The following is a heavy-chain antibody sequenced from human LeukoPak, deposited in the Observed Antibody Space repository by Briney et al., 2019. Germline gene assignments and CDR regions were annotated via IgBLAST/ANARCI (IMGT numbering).Heavy chain of an antibody. CDR2: IRSKAKGGRT. CDR3: TRCYYDSSGYYVFDY. CDR1: GFTFGDYA. V-gene: IGHV3-49*04. D-gene: IGHD3-22*01. Sequence: GRSLRLSCTASGFTFGDYAMSWVRQAPGKGLEWVSFIRSKAKGGRTEDAASVQGRFTISRDDSKRIAYLQMDSLKTEDTAVYYCTRCYYDSSGYYVFDYWGQGTLVTVSS. J-gene: IGHJ4*02.